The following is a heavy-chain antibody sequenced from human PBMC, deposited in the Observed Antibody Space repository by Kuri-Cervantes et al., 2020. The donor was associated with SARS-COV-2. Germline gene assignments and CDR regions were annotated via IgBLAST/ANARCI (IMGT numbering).Heavy chain of an antibody. CDR2: IGSSSSII. D-gene: IGHD2-2*01. V-gene: IGHV3-48*01. J-gene: IGHJ6*02. CDR1: GFTFSDYS. CDR3: ARDTGTYCSDISCYGYYYYYGMDV. Sequence: GGSLRLSCAASGFTFSDYSMNWVRQAPGKGLEWVSYIGSSSSIIYYADSMKGRFTISRDNAKNSLSLQMNSLRAEDTAVYYCARDTGTYCSDISCYGYYYYYGMDVWGQGTTVTVSS.